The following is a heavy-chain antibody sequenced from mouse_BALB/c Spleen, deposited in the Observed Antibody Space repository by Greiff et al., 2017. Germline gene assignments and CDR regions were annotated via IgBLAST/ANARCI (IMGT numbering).Heavy chain of an antibody. V-gene: IGHV3-2*02. CDR1: GYSITSDYA. CDR3: ARDWVFFAY. Sequence: VQLKESGPGLVKPSQSLSLTCTVTGYSITSDYAWNWIRQFPGNKLEWMGYISYSGSTSYNPSLKSRISITRDTSKNQFFLQLNSVTTEDTATYYCARDWVFFAYWGQGTLVTVSA. J-gene: IGHJ3*01. CDR2: ISYSGST. D-gene: IGHD4-1*01.